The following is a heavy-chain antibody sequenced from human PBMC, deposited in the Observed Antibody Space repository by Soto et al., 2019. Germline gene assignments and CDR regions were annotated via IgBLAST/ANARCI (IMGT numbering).Heavy chain of an antibody. CDR3: FFGGLWSPPPSYFDY. V-gene: IGHV3-15*01. CDR1: GFTFSNAW. D-gene: IGHD3-16*01. CDR2: IKSKTDGGTT. Sequence: GGSLRLSCAASGFTFSNAWMSWVRQAPGKGLEWVGRIKSKTDGGTTDYAAPVKGRFTISRDDSKNTLYLQMNSLKTEVTAVYYCFFGGLWSPPPSYFDYWGQGTLVTVSS. J-gene: IGHJ4*02.